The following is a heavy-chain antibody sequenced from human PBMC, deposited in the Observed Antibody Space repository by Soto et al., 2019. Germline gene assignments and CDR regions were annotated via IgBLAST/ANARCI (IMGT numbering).Heavy chain of an antibody. D-gene: IGHD6-19*01. J-gene: IGHJ6*03. CDR1: GYSFTNYG. Sequence: QDQLVQSGAEVKKPGASVTVSCKASGYSFTNYGVTWVRQAPGQGLEWMGWISAFNGNTHYAQNLQGRVTMPTDASTSTAYMERRSRRSDATAGYYCARDRGVAPPVAGNTHYYYYMDVWGKGTTVTVSS. CDR3: ARDRGVAPPVAGNTHYYYYMDV. V-gene: IGHV1-18*01. CDR2: ISAFNGNT.